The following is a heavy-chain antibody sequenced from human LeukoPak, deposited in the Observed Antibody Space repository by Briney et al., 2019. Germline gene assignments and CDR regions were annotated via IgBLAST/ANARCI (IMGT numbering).Heavy chain of an antibody. CDR3: ARGKAHRFGADQYYPRLLDP. J-gene: IGHJ5*02. CDR2: INHSGST. V-gene: IGHV4-34*01. D-gene: IGHD3-16*01. Sequence: SETLSLTCAVYGGSFSGYYWSWIRQPPGRGLEWIGEINHSGSTNYNPSLKSRVTLSVDTSKNHFSMKLSPVTAAHTAVYYSARGKAHRFGADQYYPRLLDPWGQGTLVTVSS. CDR1: GGSFSGYY.